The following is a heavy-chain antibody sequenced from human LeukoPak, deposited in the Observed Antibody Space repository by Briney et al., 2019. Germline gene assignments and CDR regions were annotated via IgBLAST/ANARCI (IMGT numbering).Heavy chain of an antibody. D-gene: IGHD3-16*01. J-gene: IGHJ5*02. CDR3: VRGGNWFDP. V-gene: IGHV4-39*07. CDR1: GDSISSSNCY. CDR2: IYFSGGT. Sequence: PSETLSLTCTVSGDSISSSNCYWGWIRQPPGKGLEWIGSIYFSGGTYYNASLKSRVTISVDTSKNQFSLKLTSVTAADTAVYYCVRGGNWFDPWGQGTLVTVSS.